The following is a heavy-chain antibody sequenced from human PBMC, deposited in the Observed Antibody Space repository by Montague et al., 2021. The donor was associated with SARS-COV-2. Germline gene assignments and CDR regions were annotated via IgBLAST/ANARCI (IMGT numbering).Heavy chain of an antibody. CDR2: ISSTGSTI. V-gene: IGHV3-48*03. D-gene: IGHD2-8*01. Sequence: SLRLSCAASGFTFSSYEMNWVRQAPGKGLEWVSYISSTGSTIFYADSVKGRFTISRDNAKNSLYPQMNSLRAEDTAVYYCASRAPTRIVLMVYAIGGYFDYGGQGTLVTVSS. CDR3: ASRAPTRIVLMVYAIGGYFDY. CDR1: GFTFSSYE. J-gene: IGHJ4*02.